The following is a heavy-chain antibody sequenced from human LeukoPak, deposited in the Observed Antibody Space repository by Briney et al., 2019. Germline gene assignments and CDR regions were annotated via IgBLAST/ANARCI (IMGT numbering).Heavy chain of an antibody. CDR2: ISVYNGNT. CDR3: AREYAHGTMVRGHNQDTYYYYGMDV. CDR1: GYTFTSYG. Sequence: ASVKVSCKASGYTFTSYGISWVRPAPGQGLEWMGWISVYNGNTNYAQKLQGRVTMTTDTSTSTAYMELRSLRSDDTAVYYCAREYAHGTMVRGHNQDTYYYYGMDVWGQGTTVTVSS. V-gene: IGHV1-18*01. J-gene: IGHJ6*02. D-gene: IGHD3-10*01.